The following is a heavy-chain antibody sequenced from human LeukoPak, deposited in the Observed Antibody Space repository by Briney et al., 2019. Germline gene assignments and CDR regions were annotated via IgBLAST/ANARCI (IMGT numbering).Heavy chain of an antibody. V-gene: IGHV3-43D*03. Sequence: GGSLRLSCAASGFTFDDYGMSWVRQAPGKGLEWVSLISWDGGSTYYADSVKGRFTISRDNSKNSLYLQMNSLRAEDTALYYCAKDGRQQLVPNYYYYMDVWGKGTTVTVSS. CDR3: AKDGRQQLVPNYYYYMDV. J-gene: IGHJ6*03. CDR1: GFTFDDYG. D-gene: IGHD6-13*01. CDR2: ISWDGGST.